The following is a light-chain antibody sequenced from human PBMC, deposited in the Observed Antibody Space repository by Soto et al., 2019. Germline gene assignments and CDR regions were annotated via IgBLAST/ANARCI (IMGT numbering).Light chain of an antibody. CDR1: QSISDL. Sequence: DIQMTQSPSTLYASVGDRVTITCRASQSISDLLAWYQQKPGKAPKLLIYEASNLKSGVQSRFSGSGSGTEYTLTISSLQPDDFASYYCQQYNGFWTFGQGTKVEIK. J-gene: IGKJ1*01. V-gene: IGKV1-5*03. CDR3: QQYNGFWT. CDR2: EAS.